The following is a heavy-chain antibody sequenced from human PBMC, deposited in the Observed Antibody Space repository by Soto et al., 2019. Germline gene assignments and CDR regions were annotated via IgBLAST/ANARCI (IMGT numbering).Heavy chain of an antibody. J-gene: IGHJ4*02. CDR2: INSDGSST. Sequence: EVQLGESGGGLVQPGGSLRLSCAASGFTFSSYWMHWVRQAPEKGLVWVSRINSDGSSTSYADSVKGRFTISRDNAKNTLYLQMNSLRAEDTAVYYCAVAVAGPTAIGYWGQGTLVTVSP. CDR1: GFTFSSYW. D-gene: IGHD6-19*01. CDR3: AVAVAGPTAIGY. V-gene: IGHV3-74*01.